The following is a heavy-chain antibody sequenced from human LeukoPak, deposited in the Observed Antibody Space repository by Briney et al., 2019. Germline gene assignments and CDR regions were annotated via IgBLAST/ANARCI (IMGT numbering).Heavy chain of an antibody. CDR2: INHSGST. Sequence: SSETLSLTCTVSGGSISSGGYYWSWIRQPPGKGLEWIGEINHSGSTNYNPSLKSRVTISVDTSKNQFSLKLSSVTAADTAVYYCAREMIGYCSSTSCYDPFDYWGQGTLVTVSS. D-gene: IGHD2-2*01. CDR3: AREMIGYCSSTSCYDPFDY. J-gene: IGHJ4*02. V-gene: IGHV4-39*07. CDR1: GGSISSGGYY.